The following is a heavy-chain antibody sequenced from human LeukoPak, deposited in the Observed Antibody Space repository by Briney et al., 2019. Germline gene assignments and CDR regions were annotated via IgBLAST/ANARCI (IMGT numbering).Heavy chain of an antibody. CDR1: GYRFTSDW. D-gene: IGHD2-2*01. CDR2: IYPGDSDT. J-gene: IGHJ4*02. V-gene: IGHV5-51*01. Sequence: GESLKISCKGSGYRFTSDWIGWVRQMPGKGLEWMGIIYPGDSDTRYSPSFQGQVTISADKSVNTAYLQWSSLKASDTAMYYCVSAVGGIIDYWGQGTLVTVSS. CDR3: VSAVGGIIDY.